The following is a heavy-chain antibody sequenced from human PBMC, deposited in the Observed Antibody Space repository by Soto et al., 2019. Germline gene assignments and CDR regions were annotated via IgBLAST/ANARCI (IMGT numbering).Heavy chain of an antibody. CDR3: ARGLRYFDWLFRSGGMDV. D-gene: IGHD3-9*01. CDR2: INPNSGGT. J-gene: IGHJ6*02. Sequence: ASVKVSCKASGYTFTCYYMHWVRKAPGQGLEWMGWINPNSGGTNYAQKFQGWVTMTRDTSISTAYMELSRLRSDDTAVYYCARGLRYFDWLFRSGGMDVWGQGTTVTVSS. CDR1: GYTFTCYY. V-gene: IGHV1-2*04.